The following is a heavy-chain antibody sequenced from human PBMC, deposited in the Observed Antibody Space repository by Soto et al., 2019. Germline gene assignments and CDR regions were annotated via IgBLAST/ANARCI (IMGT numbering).Heavy chain of an antibody. D-gene: IGHD3-22*01. CDR3: ARQFDYATSGYYYAY. J-gene: IGHJ4*02. V-gene: IGHV1-69*13. CDR1: GGTFNKYA. Sequence: ASVKVSCKASGGTFNKYAIDWVRQAPGQGLEWMGGIIPLFGTANYAQKFRGRVTITADEATSTAYMELSSLRSEDTAVYYCARQFDYATSGYYYAYWGQGTLVTVSS. CDR2: IIPLFGTA.